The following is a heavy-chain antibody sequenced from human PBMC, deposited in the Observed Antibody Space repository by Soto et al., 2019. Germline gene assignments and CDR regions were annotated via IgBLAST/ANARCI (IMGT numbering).Heavy chain of an antibody. V-gene: IGHV1-69*01. J-gene: IGHJ4*02. CDR3: ARGGELAGWMPFDS. Sequence: QVHLVQSGAEVKKPGSSVKVSCRASGGTFNTYGVNWVRQAPGQGLEWMGGIIPLFGTTTYAHNFLGRVTFTADQYTKTAYMEMRSLTSEVTAVYFCARGGELAGWMPFDSWGQGTLVTVSS. CDR2: IIPLFGTT. CDR1: GGTFNTYG. D-gene: IGHD6-19*01.